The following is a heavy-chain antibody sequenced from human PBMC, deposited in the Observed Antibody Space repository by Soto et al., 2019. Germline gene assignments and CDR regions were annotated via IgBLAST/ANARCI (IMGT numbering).Heavy chain of an antibody. J-gene: IGHJ6*02. Sequence: GASVKVSCKASGYTFTSYDINWVRQATGQGLEWMGWMNPNSGNTGYAQKFQGRVTMTRNTSISTAYMELSSLRSEDTAVYYCAQTTVTAYYYYGMDVWGQGTTVTVSS. CDR3: AQTTVTAYYYYGMDV. D-gene: IGHD4-4*01. CDR1: GYTFTSYD. CDR2: MNPNSGNT. V-gene: IGHV1-8*01.